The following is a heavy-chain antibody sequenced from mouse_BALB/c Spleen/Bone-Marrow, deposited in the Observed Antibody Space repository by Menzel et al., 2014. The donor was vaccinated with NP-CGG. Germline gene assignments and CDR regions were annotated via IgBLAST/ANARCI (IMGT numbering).Heavy chain of an antibody. CDR1: GFTFSDYY. Sequence: DVQLQESGGGLVQPGGSLKLSCATSGFTFSDYYMYWVRQTPEKRLEWVAYISSGGGSTYYPDTVKGRFTISRDNAKNTLYLQMSRLKSEDTAMYYCARHAEVRRDAMDYWGQGTSVTVSS. J-gene: IGHJ4*01. CDR3: ARHAEVRRDAMDY. D-gene: IGHD2-14*01. CDR2: ISSGGGST. V-gene: IGHV5-12*02.